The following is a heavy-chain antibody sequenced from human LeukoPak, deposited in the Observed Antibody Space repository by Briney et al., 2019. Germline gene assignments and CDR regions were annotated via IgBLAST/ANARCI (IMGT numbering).Heavy chain of an antibody. Sequence: SETLSLTCTVSGGFISNYYWSWIRQPPGKGLEWIGYFYYMGTTNYNPSLKSRVTISVDTSKNQFSLKLSSVTAADTAVYYCARDSAYYYGSGSYPDYYFDYWGQGTLVTVSS. CDR3: ARDSAYYYGSGSYPDYYFDY. D-gene: IGHD3-10*01. CDR1: GGFISNYY. V-gene: IGHV4-59*01. J-gene: IGHJ4*02. CDR2: FYYMGTT.